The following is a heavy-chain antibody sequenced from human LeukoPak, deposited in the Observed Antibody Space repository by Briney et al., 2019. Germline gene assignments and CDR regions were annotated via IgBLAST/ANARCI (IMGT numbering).Heavy chain of an antibody. Sequence: GSLRLSCSVSGFSFSSYVLHWVRQAPGKGLESVSGISQNGDNTYYADSVKGRFAISKDNSENTLYLQMNSLRPEDTAVYYCMNPNHYGSGRWGQGILVTVSS. V-gene: IGHV3-64D*06. CDR2: ISQNGDNT. CDR3: MNPNHYGSGR. J-gene: IGHJ4*02. CDR1: GFSFSSYV. D-gene: IGHD3-10*01.